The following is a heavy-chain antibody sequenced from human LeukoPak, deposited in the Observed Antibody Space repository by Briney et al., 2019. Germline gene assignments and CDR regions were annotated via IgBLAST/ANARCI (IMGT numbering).Heavy chain of an antibody. Sequence: SETLSLTCTVSGYSISSGYYWGWIRQPPGKGLEWIGSIYHSGSTYYNPSLKSRVTISVDTSKNQFSLKLSSVTAADTAVYYCARIGASVGAIDYWGQGTLVTVSS. CDR1: GYSISSGYY. CDR2: IYHSGST. J-gene: IGHJ4*02. V-gene: IGHV4-38-2*02. CDR3: ARIGASVGAIDY. D-gene: IGHD1-26*01.